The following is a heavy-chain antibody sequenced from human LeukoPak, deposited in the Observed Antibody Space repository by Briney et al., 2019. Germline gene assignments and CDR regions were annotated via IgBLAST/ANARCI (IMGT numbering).Heavy chain of an antibody. V-gene: IGHV3-33*01. CDR3: ARWGPDRGVDY. Sequence: GRSLRLSCAASGFTFSSHGVHWVRQAPGKGLEWVAVIWYDGSTKYYADSVKGRFAISRDNSENTLRLQMNSLRAEDTAAYYCARWGPDRGVDYWGQGTQVTVSS. CDR1: GFTFSSHG. D-gene: IGHD3-16*01. CDR2: IWYDGSTK. J-gene: IGHJ4*02.